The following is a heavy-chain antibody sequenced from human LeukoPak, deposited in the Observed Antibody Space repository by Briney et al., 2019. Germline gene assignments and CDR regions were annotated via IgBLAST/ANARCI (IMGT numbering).Heavy chain of an antibody. CDR2: MNPSSGNT. D-gene: IGHD6-19*01. CDR3: ARGPQWRGDYYYMDV. Sequence: ASVKVSCKGSGYTFSNFDINWVRQATGQGLEWMGWMNPSSGNTGYAQELQGRVTMTMNTSISTAYIELSSLRSEDTAVYYCARGPQWRGDYYYMDVWGTGTTVTVSS. CDR1: GYTFSNFD. J-gene: IGHJ6*03. V-gene: IGHV1-8*01.